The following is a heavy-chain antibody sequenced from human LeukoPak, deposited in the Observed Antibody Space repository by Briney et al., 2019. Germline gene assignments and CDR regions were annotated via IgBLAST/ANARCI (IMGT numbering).Heavy chain of an antibody. D-gene: IGHD3-10*01. CDR2: ISWNSGSI. J-gene: IGHJ4*02. Sequence: PGGSLRLSCAASGFTFDDYAMHWVRQAPGKGLEWVSGISWNSGSIGYADSVKGRFTISRDNAKNSLYLQMNSLRAEDTALYYCAKAASSSGSYYNGFDYWGQGTLVTVSS. V-gene: IGHV3-9*01. CDR1: GFTFDDYA. CDR3: AKAASSSGSYYNGFDY.